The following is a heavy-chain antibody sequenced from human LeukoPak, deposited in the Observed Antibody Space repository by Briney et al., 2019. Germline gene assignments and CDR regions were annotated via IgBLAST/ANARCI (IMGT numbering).Heavy chain of an antibody. CDR3: ATDRGRYYDSRGFYSGYYFDS. V-gene: IGHV3-23*01. Sequence: GGSLRLSCAASGFTFSTYAVNWVRQAPGKGLEWVSTISGSGDSTYYADSVKGRVTISRDNSKDTLYLQMSSVRVHDTPVYYCATDRGRYYDSRGFYSGYYFDSWGQGILVTVST. J-gene: IGHJ4*02. CDR1: GFTFSTYA. CDR2: ISGSGDST. D-gene: IGHD3-22*01.